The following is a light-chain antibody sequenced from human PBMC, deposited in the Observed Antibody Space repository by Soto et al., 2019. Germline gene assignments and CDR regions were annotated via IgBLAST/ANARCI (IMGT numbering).Light chain of an antibody. CDR3: KQYNNWPFT. Sequence: EIVMTQSPATLSVSPEERATLSCRASQSVSSNLAWYQQKPGQVPRLLIYGASTTATGIPARFSGSGSGTEFNLTIRSLKSEDFAVCYCKQYNNWPFTFGPGTKVDIK. CDR2: GAS. V-gene: IGKV3D-15*01. J-gene: IGKJ3*01. CDR1: QSVSSN.